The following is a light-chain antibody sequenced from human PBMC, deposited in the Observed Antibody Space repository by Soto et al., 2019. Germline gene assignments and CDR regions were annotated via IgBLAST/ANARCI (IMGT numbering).Light chain of an antibody. Sequence: QSVLTQPASVSGSPGQSITISCTGTSSDVGSYNLVSWYQQHPGKAPKLMIHEGSKRPSGVSNRFSGSKSGNTASLTISGLQAEDEADYYCCSYAGSSTYVFGTGIKVTVL. CDR3: CSYAGSSTYV. CDR2: EGS. CDR1: SSDVGSYNL. V-gene: IGLV2-23*01. J-gene: IGLJ1*01.